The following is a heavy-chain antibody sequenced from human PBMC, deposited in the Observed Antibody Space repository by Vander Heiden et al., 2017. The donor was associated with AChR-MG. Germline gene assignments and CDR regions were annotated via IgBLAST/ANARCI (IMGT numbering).Heavy chain of an antibody. D-gene: IGHD1-26*01. Sequence: EVQLLESGGGLVQPGGSLRLSCAASRFPFRKYAMSWVRQAPGRGLEWVSTISGSGGSTYYADSVKGRFTISRDNSKNTLYLQMNSLRAEDTAVYYCAKVSGSNTLDAFDIWGQGTMVTVSS. V-gene: IGHV3-23*01. CDR2: ISGSGGST. J-gene: IGHJ3*02. CDR1: RFPFRKYA. CDR3: AKVSGSNTLDAFDI.